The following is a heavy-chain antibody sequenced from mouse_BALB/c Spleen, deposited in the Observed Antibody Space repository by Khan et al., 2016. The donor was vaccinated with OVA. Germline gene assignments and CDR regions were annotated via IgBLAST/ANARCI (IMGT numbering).Heavy chain of an antibody. D-gene: IGHD1-1*01. V-gene: IGHV5-6-4*01. CDR2: ITSGGSYT. J-gene: IGHJ2*01. CDR1: GFAFSSYS. CDR3: TRDRNYYGRSFYFDY. Sequence: EVELVESGGGLVKPGGSLKLSCAASGFAFSSYSMSWVRQTPEKRLEWVATITSGGSYTYYPDSVKGRFTISRDNAKNTLYLQMSSLKSEDIAMYYCTRDRNYYGRSFYFDYWGQGTTLTVSS.